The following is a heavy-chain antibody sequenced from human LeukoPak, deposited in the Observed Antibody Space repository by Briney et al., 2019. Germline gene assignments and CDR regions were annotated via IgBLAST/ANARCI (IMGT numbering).Heavy chain of an antibody. CDR2: VGIAADT. CDR1: GFTFSDHA. V-gene: IGHV3-13*01. J-gene: IGHJ4*02. Sequence: GGSLRLSCAASGFTFSDHAMHWVCQAPGKGLEWVSAVGIAADTFYPGSVKGRFTISRDNAKNSLYLQMNSLRVEDTAVYYCVRQKKSHGNFDYWGQGTLVTVSS. D-gene: IGHD1-26*01. CDR3: VRQKKSHGNFDY.